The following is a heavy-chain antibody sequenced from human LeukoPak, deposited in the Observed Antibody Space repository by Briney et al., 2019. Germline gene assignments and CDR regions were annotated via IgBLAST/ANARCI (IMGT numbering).Heavy chain of an antibody. Sequence: PSETLSLTCTVSGGSISSSSYYWGWIRQPPGKGLEWIGYIYHSGSTYYNPSLKSRVTISVDRSKNQFSLKLSSVTAADTAVYYCAREEYSSSSGSSWGQGTLVTVSS. CDR3: AREEYSSSSGSS. D-gene: IGHD6-6*01. V-gene: IGHV4-39*07. CDR2: IYHSGST. J-gene: IGHJ4*02. CDR1: GGSISSSSYY.